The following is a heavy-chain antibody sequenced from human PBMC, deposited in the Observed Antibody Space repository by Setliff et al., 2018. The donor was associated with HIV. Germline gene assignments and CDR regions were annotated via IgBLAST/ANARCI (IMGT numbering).Heavy chain of an antibody. CDR2: IWYDGSNT. J-gene: IGHJ3*02. Sequence: GGSLRLSCAASGFTFSSYGMHWVRQAPGKGLEWVAVIWYDGSNTYYADSVKGRFTISRDNSKNTLYLQMNSLRAEDTTVYYCARDGGRGYDSSGYKDAFDIWGQGTMVTVSS. V-gene: IGHV3-30*19. CDR3: ARDGGRGYDSSGYKDAFDI. D-gene: IGHD3-22*01. CDR1: GFTFSSYG.